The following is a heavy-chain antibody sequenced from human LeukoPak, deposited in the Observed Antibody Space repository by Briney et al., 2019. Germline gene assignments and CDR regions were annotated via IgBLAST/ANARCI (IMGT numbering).Heavy chain of an antibody. D-gene: IGHD2-21*01. CDR3: TRQAIVGRLPPLV. Sequence: SETLSLTCTVSGGSLSGYYWNWIRQPPGQGLEWIGYIYSGGVTKYNVSLKSRVTMSVDTSKKQFSLRLSSVTAADTAMFYCTRQAIVGRLPPLVWGQGILVTVSS. CDR1: GGSLSGYY. V-gene: IGHV4-59*01. CDR2: IYSGGVT. J-gene: IGHJ4*02.